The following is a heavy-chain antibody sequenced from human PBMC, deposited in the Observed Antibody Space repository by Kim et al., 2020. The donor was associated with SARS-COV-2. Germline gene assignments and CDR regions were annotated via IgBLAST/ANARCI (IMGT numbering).Heavy chain of an antibody. J-gene: IGHJ4*02. D-gene: IGHD3-22*01. Sequence: LKSRVTISVDTSKDQFSLKLSSVTAADTAVYYCARGASYYYDSSGYYFDYWGQRTLVTVSS. CDR3: ARGASYYYDSSGYYFDY. V-gene: IGHV4-59*09.